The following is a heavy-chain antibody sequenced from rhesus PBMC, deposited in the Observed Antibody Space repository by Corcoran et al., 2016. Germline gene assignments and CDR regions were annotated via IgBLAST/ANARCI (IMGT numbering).Heavy chain of an antibody. CDR2: ISSDGSST. Sequence: EVQLAASGGGLVQPGGSLIISCVASGFTFSLTWMYWVRQAPGKGREWVSRISSDGSSTFYADSVKGRFTISRENAKNSLYLQMNSLRVEDTAVYYCVKEGGDGLDSRGQGVVVTVSS. CDR1: GFTFSLTW. V-gene: IGHV3-119*01. J-gene: IGHJ6*01. CDR3: VKEGGDGLDS.